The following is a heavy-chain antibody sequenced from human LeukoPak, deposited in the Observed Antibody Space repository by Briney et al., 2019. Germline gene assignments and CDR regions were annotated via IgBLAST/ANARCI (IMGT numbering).Heavy chain of an antibody. V-gene: IGHV1-2*02. CDR1: GYTFTGLY. D-gene: IGHD5-18*01. J-gene: IGHJ4*02. CDR2: INPNSGGT. CDR3: ARGDRRTLWAPLDY. Sequence: ASVKVSCKASGYTFTGLYIYWVRQAPGQGLEWLGWINPNSGGTDYAQNFQGRATMTRDTSISTAYMELSRLRSDDTAMYLCARGDRRTLWAPLDYWGQGTLVTVSS.